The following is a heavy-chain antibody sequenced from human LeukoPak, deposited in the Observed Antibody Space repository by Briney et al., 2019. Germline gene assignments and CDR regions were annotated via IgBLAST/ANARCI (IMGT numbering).Heavy chain of an antibody. Sequence: SETLSLTCTVSGGSISNYYWSWIRQPPGKGLEWIGYIYHSGSTYYNPSLKSRVTISVDRSKNQFSLKLSSVTAADTAAYYCARGRPSSSAYYYMDVWGKGTTVTVSS. CDR2: IYHSGST. J-gene: IGHJ6*03. CDR3: ARGRPSSSAYYYMDV. D-gene: IGHD6-6*01. V-gene: IGHV4-59*12. CDR1: GGSISNYY.